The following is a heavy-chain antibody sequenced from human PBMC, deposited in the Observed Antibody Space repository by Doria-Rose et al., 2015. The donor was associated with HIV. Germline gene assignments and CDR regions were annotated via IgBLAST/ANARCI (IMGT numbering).Heavy chain of an antibody. V-gene: IGHV2-26*01. Sequence: QITLKESGPVLVKPTETLTLTCTVSGVSLSSPGMGVSWIRQPPGKALEWLANIFSDDERSDKSSPKSGLTISRGTSNSQVVLTMTDMDPVDTATYYCARIKSSRWYHKYYFDFWGQGTLVIVSA. CDR3: ARIKSSRWYHKYYFDF. CDR2: IFSDDER. CDR1: GVSLSSPGMG. D-gene: IGHD6-13*01. J-gene: IGHJ4*02.